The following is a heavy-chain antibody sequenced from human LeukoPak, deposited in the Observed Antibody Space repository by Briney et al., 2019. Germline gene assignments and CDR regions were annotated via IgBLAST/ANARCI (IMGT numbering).Heavy chain of an antibody. CDR3: AREGLGSIAVAEVY. Sequence: GASVKVSCKASGYTFTGYYMHWVRQAPGQGLEWMGWINPNSGGTNYAQKFQGRVTMTRDTSISTAYMELSRLRSDDTAVYYCAREGLGSIAVAEVYWGQGILVIVSS. CDR2: INPNSGGT. J-gene: IGHJ4*02. D-gene: IGHD6-19*01. CDR1: GYTFTGYY. V-gene: IGHV1-2*02.